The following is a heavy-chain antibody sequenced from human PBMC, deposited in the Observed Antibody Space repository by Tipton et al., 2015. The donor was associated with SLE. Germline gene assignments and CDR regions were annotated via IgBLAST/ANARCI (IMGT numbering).Heavy chain of an antibody. J-gene: IGHJ6*02. CDR1: GGSISSHY. D-gene: IGHD4-17*01. V-gene: IGHV4-59*11. CDR3: ARDQAVTSPSFYYGMDV. CDR2: INHSGST. Sequence: TLSLTCTVSGGSISSHYWSWIRQPPGKGLEWIGEINHSGSTNYNPSLKSRVTISVDTSKNQFSLKLSSVTAADTAVYYCARDQAVTSPSFYYGMDVWGQGTTVTVSS.